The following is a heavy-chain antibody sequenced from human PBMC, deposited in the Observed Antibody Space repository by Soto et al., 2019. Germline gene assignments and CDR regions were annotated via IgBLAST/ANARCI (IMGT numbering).Heavy chain of an antibody. D-gene: IGHD5-12*01. J-gene: IGHJ5*02. CDR1: GGSISTYY. CDR3: ASAGVATIYPGNNGFDP. CDR2: IYHTGST. Sequence: SETLSLTCTVSGGSISTYYWSWIRQPPGKGLEWIGFIYHTGSTNYNPSLKSRVTLSLDTSKNQFSLKLSSVTAADTAAYYCASAGVATIYPGNNGFDPWGQGTLVTVSS. V-gene: IGHV4-59*12.